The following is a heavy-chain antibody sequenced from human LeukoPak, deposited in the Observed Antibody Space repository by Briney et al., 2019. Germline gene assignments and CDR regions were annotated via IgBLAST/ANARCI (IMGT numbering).Heavy chain of an antibody. J-gene: IGHJ4*02. CDR3: ARDSAEQQLAS. Sequence: SETLSLTCTVSGGSISSYYWSWIRQPPGKGLEWIGYIYYSGGTNYNPSLKSRVTISVDTSKNQFSLKLSSVTAADTAVYYCARDSAEQQLASWGQGTLVTVSS. V-gene: IGHV4-59*01. CDR2: IYYSGGT. D-gene: IGHD6-13*01. CDR1: GGSISSYY.